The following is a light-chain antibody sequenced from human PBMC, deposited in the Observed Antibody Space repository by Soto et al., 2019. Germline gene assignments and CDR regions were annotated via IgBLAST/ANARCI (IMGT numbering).Light chain of an antibody. V-gene: IGKV4-1*01. CDR3: QQYYGTVYS. J-gene: IGKJ2*01. CDR1: QSVLARSNNKNY. CDR2: WAS. Sequence: DIVMTQSPDSLAVSLGERATINCRSSQSVLARSNNKNYLAWYQKKPGQPPKLLIYWASTRESGVPNRFSGSGSGTDFTLTISSLQAEDVAVYYCQQYYGTVYSFGQGTKREIK.